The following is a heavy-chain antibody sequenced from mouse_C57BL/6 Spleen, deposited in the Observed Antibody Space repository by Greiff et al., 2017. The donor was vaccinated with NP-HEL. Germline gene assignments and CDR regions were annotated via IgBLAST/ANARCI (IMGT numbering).Heavy chain of an antibody. J-gene: IGHJ4*01. CDR2: ISSGGSYT. CDR1: GFTFSSYG. CDR3: ARRAPDSSGYVDYAMDY. D-gene: IGHD3-2*02. V-gene: IGHV5-6*01. Sequence: EVQRVESGGDLVKPGGSLKLSCAASGFTFSSYGMSWVRQTPDKRLAWVATISSGGSYTYYPDSVKGRFTISRANAKNTQYLQMSSLKAEDTAMYYCARRAPDSSGYVDYAMDYWGQGTSVTVSS.